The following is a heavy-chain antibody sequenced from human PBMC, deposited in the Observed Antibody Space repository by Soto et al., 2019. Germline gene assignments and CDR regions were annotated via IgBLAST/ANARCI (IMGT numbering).Heavy chain of an antibody. CDR2: IWYDGSNK. CDR3: ARDYDSSGYPRYYFDY. J-gene: IGHJ4*02. D-gene: IGHD3-22*01. Sequence: QVQLVESGGGVVQPGRSLRLSCAASGFTFSSYGMHWVRQAPGKGLEWVAGIWYDGSNKYYADSVKGRFTISRDNSKNPLYLQMNSLRAEDTAVYYCARDYDSSGYPRYYFDYWGQGTLVTVSS. CDR1: GFTFSSYG. V-gene: IGHV3-33*01.